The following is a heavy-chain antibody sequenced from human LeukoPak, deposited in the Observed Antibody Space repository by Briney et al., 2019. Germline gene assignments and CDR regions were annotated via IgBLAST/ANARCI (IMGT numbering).Heavy chain of an antibody. J-gene: IGHJ4*02. Sequence: PGGSLRLSCAASGFTFSRYEMNWVRQAPGKGLEWVSYISSSGSTIYYADSVKGRFTISRDNAKNSLYLQMNSLRAEDTAVYYCARVRSGIYSPLGYWGQGTLVTVSS. D-gene: IGHD1-26*01. V-gene: IGHV3-48*03. CDR1: GFTFSRYE. CDR3: ARVRSGIYSPLGY. CDR2: ISSSGSTI.